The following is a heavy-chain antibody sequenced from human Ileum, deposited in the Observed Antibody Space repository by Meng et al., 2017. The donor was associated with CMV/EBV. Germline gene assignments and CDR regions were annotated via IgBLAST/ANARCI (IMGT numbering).Heavy chain of an antibody. CDR1: GFTFSSYA. CDR3: AKGRDDYDY. CDR2: IRYDGSNK. Sequence: GESLKISCAASGFTFSSYAMSWVRQAPGKGLEWVAFIRYDGSNKYYADSVKGRFTISRDNSKNTLYLQMNSLRAEDTAVYYCAKGRDDYDYWGQGTLVTVSS. V-gene: IGHV3-30*02. J-gene: IGHJ4*02. D-gene: IGHD5-12*01.